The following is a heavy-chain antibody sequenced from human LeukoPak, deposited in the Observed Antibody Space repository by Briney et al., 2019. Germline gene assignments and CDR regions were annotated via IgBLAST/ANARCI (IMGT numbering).Heavy chain of an antibody. V-gene: IGHV3-9*01. D-gene: IGHD6-19*01. Sequence: PGGSLRLSCAASGFTFDDYAMHWVRQAPGKGLEWVSGISWNSGSIGYADSVKGRFIISRDNSKNTVYLQMSSLRADDTAVYFCARLSSGWNYFDYWGQGNLVTVSS. J-gene: IGHJ4*02. CDR1: GFTFDDYA. CDR3: ARLSSGWNYFDY. CDR2: ISWNSGSI.